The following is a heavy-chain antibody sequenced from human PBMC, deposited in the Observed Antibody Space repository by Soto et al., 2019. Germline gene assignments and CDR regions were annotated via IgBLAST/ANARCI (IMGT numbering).Heavy chain of an antibody. CDR3: ARDATYPVGGMDV. CDR1: GGSISSSNW. J-gene: IGHJ6*02. D-gene: IGHD2-2*01. V-gene: IGHV4-4*02. CDR2: IYHSGST. Sequence: SETLSLTCAVSGGSISSSNWWSWVRQPPGKGLEWIGEIYHSGSTNYNPSLKSRVTISVDKSKHQFSLKLSSVTAADTAVYYCARDATYPVGGMDVWGQGTTVTVSS.